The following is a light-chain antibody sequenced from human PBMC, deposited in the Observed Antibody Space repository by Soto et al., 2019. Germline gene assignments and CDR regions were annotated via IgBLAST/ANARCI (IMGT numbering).Light chain of an antibody. CDR2: DAS. CDR3: QQRSDWPIT. J-gene: IGKJ5*01. CDR1: QSVTTK. Sequence: EIVLTQSPATLSLSPGERATLSCRASQSVTTKLGWYQQKSGQAPSLLIYDASKRAAVIPARFSGSGSGTDFTLTISSLEPEDFAVYYCQQRSDWPITFGQGTRLEIK. V-gene: IGKV3-11*01.